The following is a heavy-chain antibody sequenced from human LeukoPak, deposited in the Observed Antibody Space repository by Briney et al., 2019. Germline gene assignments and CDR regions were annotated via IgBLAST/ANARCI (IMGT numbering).Heavy chain of an antibody. CDR2: IKQDGSEK. CDR3: VRDLPGDY. CDR1: GFTFSSYW. V-gene: IGHV3-7*03. J-gene: IGHJ4*02. Sequence: GGSLRLSCAASGFTFSSYWMSWVRQVPGKGLEWVANIKQDGSEKYYVDSVKGRFTISRDNAKNSPYLQMNSLRVEDTAVYYCVRDLPGDYWGQGTLVTVSS.